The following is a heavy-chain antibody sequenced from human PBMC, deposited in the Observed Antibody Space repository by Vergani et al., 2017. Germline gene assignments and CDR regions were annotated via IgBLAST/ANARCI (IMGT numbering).Heavy chain of an antibody. Sequence: VQLVESGGGVVQPGGSLRLSCAASGFTFSSYGMHWVRQAPGKGLEWVAFIRYDGSNKYYADSVKGRFTISRDNSKNTLYLQMNSLRAEDTAVYYCAKDPGAYSSGYLYDYWGQGTLVTVSS. CDR2: IRYDGSNK. CDR3: AKDPGAYSSGYLYDY. D-gene: IGHD3-22*01. J-gene: IGHJ4*02. CDR1: GFTFSSYG. V-gene: IGHV3-30*02.